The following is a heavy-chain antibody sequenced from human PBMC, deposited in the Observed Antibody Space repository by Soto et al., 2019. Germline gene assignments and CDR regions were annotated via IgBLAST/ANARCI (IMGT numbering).Heavy chain of an antibody. CDR3: ARASIAAAGYYFDY. J-gene: IGHJ4*02. CDR1: GFTVSTNY. D-gene: IGHD6-13*01. Sequence: ESGGGLIQPGGSLRLSCAASGFTVSTNYMSWVRQAPGKGLEWVSVIYSGGSTYYADSVKGRFTISRDNSKNTLSLQMNSLRAEDTVVYYCARASIAAAGYYFDYWGPGNPGHRLL. CDR2: IYSGGST. V-gene: IGHV3-53*01.